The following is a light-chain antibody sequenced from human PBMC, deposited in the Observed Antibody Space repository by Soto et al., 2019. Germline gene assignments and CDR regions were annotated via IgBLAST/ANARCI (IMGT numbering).Light chain of an antibody. CDR2: DAS. CDR3: QQYGSSPIT. V-gene: IGKV3-20*01. Sequence: EIVLTQSPATLSLSPGERATLSCRASQSVSSYLAWYQQKPGQAPRLLIYDASNRATGIPARFSGSGSGTDFTLTFSRLEPEDFAVYYCQQYGSSPITFGQGTRLEIK. CDR1: QSVSSY. J-gene: IGKJ5*01.